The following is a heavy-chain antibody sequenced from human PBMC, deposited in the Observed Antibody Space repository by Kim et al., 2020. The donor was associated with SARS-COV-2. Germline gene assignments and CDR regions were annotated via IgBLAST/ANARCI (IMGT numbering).Heavy chain of an antibody. V-gene: IGHV3-9*01. CDR1: GFTFDDYA. J-gene: IGHJ6*02. D-gene: IGHD2-15*01. CDR2: ISWNSGSI. Sequence: GGSLRLSCAASGFTFDDYAMHWVRQAPGKGLEWVSGISWNSGSIGYADSVKGRFTISRDNAKNSLYLQMNSLRAEDTALYYCAKDLGYCSGGSCYSGDYYYGMDVWGQGTTVTVSS. CDR3: AKDLGYCSGGSCYSGDYYYGMDV.